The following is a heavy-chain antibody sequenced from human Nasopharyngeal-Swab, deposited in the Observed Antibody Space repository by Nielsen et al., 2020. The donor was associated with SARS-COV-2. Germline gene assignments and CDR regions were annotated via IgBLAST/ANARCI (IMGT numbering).Heavy chain of an antibody. D-gene: IGHD4-23*01. CDR2: IGTAGDT. CDR1: GFTFSSYD. V-gene: IGHV3-13*01. CDR3: AREEDYGGIGY. Sequence: GESLKISCAASGFTFSSYDMHWVRQATGKGLEWVSAIGTAGDTYYPGSVKGRFTISRDNAKNSLYLQMNSLRAEDTAVYYCAREEDYGGIGYWGQGTLVTVSS. J-gene: IGHJ4*02.